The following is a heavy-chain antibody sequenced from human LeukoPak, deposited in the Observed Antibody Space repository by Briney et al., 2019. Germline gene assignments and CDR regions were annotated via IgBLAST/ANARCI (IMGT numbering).Heavy chain of an antibody. CDR2: FDPEDGET. V-gene: IGHV1-24*01. D-gene: IGHD2-2*01. CDR1: GYTLTELS. J-gene: IGHJ5*02. Sequence: ASVKVSCKVSGYTLTELSMHWVRQAPGKGLEWMGGFDPEDGETIYAQKFQGRVTMTEDTSTGTAYMELSSLRSEDTAVYYCATGYCSSTSCYFGRLYNWFDPWGQGTLVTVSS. CDR3: ATGYCSSTSCYFGRLYNWFDP.